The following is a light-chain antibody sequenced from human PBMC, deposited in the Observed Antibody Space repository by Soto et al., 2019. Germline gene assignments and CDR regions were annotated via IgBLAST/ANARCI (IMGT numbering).Light chain of an antibody. CDR2: DAS. V-gene: IGKV3-11*01. Sequence: EVVLTQSPGTLSLSSGERATLSCRASQSIGSYLAWYQQRPGQPPRLLIYDASNRATGIPARFSGSGSGTDFTLTISSLEPEDFAVYYCQQRNNWQAFGQGTRLEIK. CDR1: QSIGSY. J-gene: IGKJ5*01. CDR3: QQRNNWQA.